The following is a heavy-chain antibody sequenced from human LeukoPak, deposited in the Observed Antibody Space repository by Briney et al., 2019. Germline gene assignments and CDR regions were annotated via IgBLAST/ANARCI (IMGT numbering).Heavy chain of an antibody. CDR3: ARARGGNAFDI. CDR1: GYTFTSYG. CDR2: INPNSGGT. Sequence: ASVKVSCKASGYTFTSYGISWVRQAPGQGLEWMGRINPNSGGTNYAQKFQGRVTMTRDTSISTAYMELSRLRSDDTAVYYCARARGGNAFDIWGQGTMVTVSS. D-gene: IGHD3-16*01. J-gene: IGHJ3*02. V-gene: IGHV1-2*06.